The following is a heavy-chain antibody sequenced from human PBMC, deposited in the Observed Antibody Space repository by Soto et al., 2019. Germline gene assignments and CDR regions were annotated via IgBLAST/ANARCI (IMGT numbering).Heavy chain of an antibody. Sequence: GGSLRLSCAASGFTFSSYSMNWVRQAPGKGLEWVSYISSSSSTIYYADSEKGRLNISRDNAKNSLYLQMNSLRDEDTAVYYCARAISGGGSGWYRYDAFDIWGQGTMVTVSS. D-gene: IGHD6-19*01. J-gene: IGHJ3*02. CDR3: ARAISGGGSGWYRYDAFDI. CDR1: GFTFSSYS. CDR2: ISSSSSTI. V-gene: IGHV3-48*02.